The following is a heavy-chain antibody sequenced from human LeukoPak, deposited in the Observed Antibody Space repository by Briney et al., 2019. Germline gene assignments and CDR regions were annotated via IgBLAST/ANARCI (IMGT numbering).Heavy chain of an antibody. D-gene: IGHD6-25*01. J-gene: IGHJ4*02. V-gene: IGHV3-21*01. CDR3: ARDGTLRLRFFDY. CDR2: ISSSSSYI. Sequence: GGSLRLSCAASGFTFSSYSMNWVRQAPGKGLEWVSSISSSSSYIYYADSVKGRFAISRDNAKNSLYLQMNSLRAEDTAVYYCARDGTLRLRFFDYWGQGTLVTVSS. CDR1: GFTFSSYS.